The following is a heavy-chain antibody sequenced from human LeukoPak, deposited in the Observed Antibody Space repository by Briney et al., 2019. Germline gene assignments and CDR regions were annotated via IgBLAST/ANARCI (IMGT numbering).Heavy chain of an antibody. CDR1: GFTFSSFW. J-gene: IGHJ4*02. D-gene: IGHD1-1*01. CDR3: TSLSTAAPGIDW. V-gene: IGHV3-74*01. Sequence: QPGGSLTLSCAASGFTFSSFWMHWVRQAPGQGMVWVSRINGDGSSTTYADSVKGRFSISRDNAKNTVYLQLNSLRAEDTAVYCCTSLSTAAPGIDWWGQGTLVSVSS. CDR2: INGDGSST.